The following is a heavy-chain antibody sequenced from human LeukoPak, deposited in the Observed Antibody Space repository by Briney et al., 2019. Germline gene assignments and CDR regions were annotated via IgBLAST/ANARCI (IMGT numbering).Heavy chain of an antibody. J-gene: IGHJ5*02. CDR3: ARDSTVTTFRGCVDP. Sequence: ASVRVSCKASGYTFTNYYVHWVRQAPGQGLEWMGVINPSGGSTNYAQKFQGRVTMTRDTSTSTVYMELSSLRSEDTAVYYCARDSTVTTFRGCVDPWGQGTLVTVSS. CDR2: INPSGGST. CDR1: GYTFTNYY. D-gene: IGHD4-17*01. V-gene: IGHV1-46*01.